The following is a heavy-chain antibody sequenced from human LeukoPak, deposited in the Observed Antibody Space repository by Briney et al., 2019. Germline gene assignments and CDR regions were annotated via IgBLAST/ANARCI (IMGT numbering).Heavy chain of an antibody. Sequence: SETLSLTCTVSGGSITSHSWSWIRQPPGKGLEWIGYTFYSGHTNYNPSLRSRVTISVDTSKTQFSLRLTSVTAADTAVYFCARDTDRISSPGSWFDPWGQGTLVTVSS. CDR3: ARDTDRISSPGSWFDP. J-gene: IGHJ5*02. CDR1: GGSITSHS. V-gene: IGHV4-59*11. CDR2: TFYSGHT. D-gene: IGHD2/OR15-2a*01.